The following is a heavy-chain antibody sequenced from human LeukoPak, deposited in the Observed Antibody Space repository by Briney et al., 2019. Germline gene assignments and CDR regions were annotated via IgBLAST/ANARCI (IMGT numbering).Heavy chain of an antibody. V-gene: IGHV4-31*03. Sequence: PSQTLSLTCTVSGGSISSGGYYWSWIRQHPGKGLEWIGYIYYSGSTCYNPSLKSRVTISVDTSKNQFSLKLSSVTAADTAVYYCARVLAPYYYDSSGYYYFDYWGQGTLVTVSS. CDR2: IYYSGST. J-gene: IGHJ4*02. CDR1: GGSISSGGYY. CDR3: ARVLAPYYYDSSGYYYFDY. D-gene: IGHD3-22*01.